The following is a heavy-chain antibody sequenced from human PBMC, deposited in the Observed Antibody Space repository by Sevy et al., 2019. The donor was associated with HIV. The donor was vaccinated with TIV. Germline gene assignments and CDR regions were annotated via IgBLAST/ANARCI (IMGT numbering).Heavy chain of an antibody. CDR2: LYYGGST. Sequence: SETLSLTCTVSGGSISGSTNYGGWIRQAPGKGLEWIGSLYYGGSTYLNPSLKSRVTTSVDTSKNQFSLKLNSVTAADTAVYYCVRHLTNYLYWYFDLWGRGALVTVSS. J-gene: IGHJ2*01. D-gene: IGHD2-8*01. V-gene: IGHV4-39*01. CDR3: VRHLTNYLYWYFDL. CDR1: GGSISGSTNY.